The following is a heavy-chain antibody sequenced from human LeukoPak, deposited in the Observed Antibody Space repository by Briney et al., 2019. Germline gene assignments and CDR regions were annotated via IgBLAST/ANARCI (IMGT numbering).Heavy chain of an antibody. Sequence: GGSLRLSRAASGFTFSSYGMSWVRQAPGKGLEWVSAISGSGGSTYYADSVKGRFTISRDNSKNTLYLQMNSLRAEDTAVYYCAKGVMVRGAADYWGQGTLVTVSS. CDR2: ISGSGGST. J-gene: IGHJ4*02. D-gene: IGHD3-10*01. V-gene: IGHV3-23*01. CDR3: AKGVMVRGAADY. CDR1: GFTFSSYG.